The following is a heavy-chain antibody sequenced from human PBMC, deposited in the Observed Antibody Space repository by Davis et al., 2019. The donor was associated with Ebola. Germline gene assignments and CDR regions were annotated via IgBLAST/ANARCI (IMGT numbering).Heavy chain of an antibody. CDR1: GGSISSYY. CDR2: INHSGST. Sequence: GSLRLSCTVSGGSISSYYWSWIRQPPGKGLEWIGEINHSGSTNYNPSLKSRVTISVDTSKNQFSLKLSSVTAADTAVYYCASRIAVAGQRTYYYYYGMDVWGQGTTVTVSS. J-gene: IGHJ6*02. CDR3: ASRIAVAGQRTYYYYYGMDV. D-gene: IGHD6-19*01. V-gene: IGHV4-34*01.